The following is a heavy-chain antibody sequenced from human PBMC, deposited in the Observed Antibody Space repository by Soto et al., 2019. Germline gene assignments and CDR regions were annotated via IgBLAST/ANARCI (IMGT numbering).Heavy chain of an antibody. Sequence: GALRLSCSFTFSMYSMSWVRQAPGKGLEWVASISSGGSYIKYADSVKGRFTISRDNAKNSVSLQMNSLRVDDTAVYFCTRERCGSYDGWFAPRARGT. CDR2: ISSGGSYI. D-gene: IGHD1-26*01. V-gene: IGHV3-21*01. CDR3: TRERCGSYDGWFAP. J-gene: IGHJ5*02. CDR1: FTFSMYS.